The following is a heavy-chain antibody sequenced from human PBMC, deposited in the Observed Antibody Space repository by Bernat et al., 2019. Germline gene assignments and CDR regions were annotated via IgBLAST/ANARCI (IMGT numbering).Heavy chain of an antibody. D-gene: IGHD2-15*01. CDR3: AKGRGWSAYGDAFDI. J-gene: IGHJ3*02. CDR1: GFTFDDYA. V-gene: IGHV3-9*01. CDR2: ISWNSGSI. Sequence: EVQLVESGGGLVQPGRSLRLSCAASGFTFDDYAMHWVRQAPGKGLEWVSGISWNSGSIGYADSVKGRFTISRDNAKNSLYLQMNSLRAEDTAWYYCAKGRGWSAYGDAFDIWGQGTMVAVSS.